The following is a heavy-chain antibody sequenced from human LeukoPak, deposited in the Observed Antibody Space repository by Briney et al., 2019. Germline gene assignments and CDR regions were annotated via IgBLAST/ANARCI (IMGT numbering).Heavy chain of an antibody. CDR1: GGSISSYY. V-gene: IGHV4-59*01. Sequence: SETLSLTCTVSGGSISSYYWSWIRQPPGKGLEWIGCIYYSGSTNYNPSLKSRVTISVDTSKNQFSLKLSSVTAADTAVYYCARLPRYCSSTSCHGIAFDIWGQGTMVTVSS. CDR2: IYYSGST. J-gene: IGHJ3*02. CDR3: ARLPRYCSSTSCHGIAFDI. D-gene: IGHD2-2*01.